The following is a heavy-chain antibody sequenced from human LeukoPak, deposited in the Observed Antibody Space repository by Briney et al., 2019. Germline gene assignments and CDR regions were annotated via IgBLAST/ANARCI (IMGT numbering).Heavy chain of an antibody. CDR1: GFTFSSYA. Sequence: GGSLRLSCAASGFTFSSYAMLWVRQAPGKGLEWVAVISYDGSNKYYADSVKGRFTISRDNSKNTLYLQMNSLRAEDTAVYYCARATPPYYYDSSGIFDYWGQGTLVTASS. D-gene: IGHD3-22*01. CDR3: ARATPPYYYDSSGIFDY. V-gene: IGHV3-30-3*01. CDR2: ISYDGSNK. J-gene: IGHJ4*02.